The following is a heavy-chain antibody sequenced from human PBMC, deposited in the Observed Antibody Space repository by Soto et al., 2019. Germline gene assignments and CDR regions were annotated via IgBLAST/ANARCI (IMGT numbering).Heavy chain of an antibody. V-gene: IGHV4-59*01. CDR2: IYYSGST. Sequence: SETLSLTCTVSGGSISSYYWSWIRQPPGKGLEWIGYIYYSGSTNYNPSLKSRVTISVDTSKNQFSLKLSSVTAADTAVYYCARRNYDYVWGSYPTGHDAFDIWGQGTMVTVSS. CDR1: GGSISSYY. J-gene: IGHJ3*02. D-gene: IGHD3-16*02. CDR3: ARRNYDYVWGSYPTGHDAFDI.